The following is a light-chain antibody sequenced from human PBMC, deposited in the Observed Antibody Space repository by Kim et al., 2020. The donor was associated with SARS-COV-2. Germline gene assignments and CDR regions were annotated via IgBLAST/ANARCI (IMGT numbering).Light chain of an antibody. Sequence: GQGVTISGSGRTSNIGINYVYWYHQFPGTAPKLLIYRNNQRPSRVPDRFSGSKSGTSASLAISGLRSDDEADYYCAAWDGSLSAVLFGGGTQLTVL. CDR1: TSNIGINY. J-gene: IGLJ2*01. CDR2: RNN. CDR3: AAWDGSLSAVL. V-gene: IGLV1-47*01.